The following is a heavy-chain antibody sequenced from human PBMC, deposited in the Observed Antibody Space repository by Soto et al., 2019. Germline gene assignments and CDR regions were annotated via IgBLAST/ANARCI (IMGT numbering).Heavy chain of an antibody. V-gene: IGHV1-18*01. CDR1: GYTFTSYG. CDR3: AMGTTGTTTFYYDYGMDV. J-gene: IGHJ6*02. D-gene: IGHD1-1*01. Sequence: QVQLVQSGAEVKKPGASVKVSCKASGYTFTSYGISWVRQAPGQGLEWMGWISAYNGNTNYAQKLQGRVTMTTDTATSTAYMELRSLRADDTAVYYCAMGTTGTTTFYYDYGMDVWGQGTTVTVSS. CDR2: ISAYNGNT.